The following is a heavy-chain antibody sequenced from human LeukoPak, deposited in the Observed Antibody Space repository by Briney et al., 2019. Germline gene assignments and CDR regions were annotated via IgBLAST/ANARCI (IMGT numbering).Heavy chain of an antibody. CDR2: ISSSGSTI. D-gene: IGHD5-18*01. CDR3: ARDRSYGSFNY. J-gene: IGHJ4*02. CDR1: GFTFSSFE. V-gene: IGHV3-48*03. Sequence: GGSLRLSCAASGFTFSSFEMNWVRQAPGKGLEWVSYISSSGSTIYYADSVKGRFTISRDNAKNSLYLQMSSLRAEDTAVYYCARDRSYGSFNYWGQGTLVTVSS.